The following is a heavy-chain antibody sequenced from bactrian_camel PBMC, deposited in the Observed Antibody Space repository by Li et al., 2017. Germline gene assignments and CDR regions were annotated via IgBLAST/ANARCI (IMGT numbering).Heavy chain of an antibody. CDR1: GFTFSTYY. V-gene: IGHV3-2*01. J-gene: IGHJ6*01. Sequence: VQLVESGGGLVQPGGSLRLSCSASGFTFSTYYINWIRQAPGKGLEWVSSIYTGSDSTYYTDSVKGRFTISKDNAKNTLFLQMNGLKPEDTAVYYCAAEISPRGVPDFGYWGQGTQVTVS. CDR3: AAEISPRGVPDFGY. CDR2: IYTGSDST.